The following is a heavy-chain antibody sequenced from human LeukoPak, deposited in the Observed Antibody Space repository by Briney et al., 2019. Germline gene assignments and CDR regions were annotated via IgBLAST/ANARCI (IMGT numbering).Heavy chain of an antibody. CDR2: ISSSGSTI. V-gene: IGHV3-11*01. Sequence: GGSLRLSCAASGFTFSDYYMSWIRQAPGKGLEWVSYISSSGSTIYYADSVKGRFTISRDNAKNSLYLQMNSLRAEDTAVYCCARGEYCSSTSCYMFDYWGQGTLVTVSS. D-gene: IGHD2-2*01. CDR3: ARGEYCSSTSCYMFDY. CDR1: GFTFSDYY. J-gene: IGHJ4*02.